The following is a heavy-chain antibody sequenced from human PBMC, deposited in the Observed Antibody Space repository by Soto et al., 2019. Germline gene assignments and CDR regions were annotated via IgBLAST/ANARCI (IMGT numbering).Heavy chain of an antibody. D-gene: IGHD1-26*01. J-gene: IGHJ4*02. CDR1: GGSVNSPNW. CDR2: MHHRGRT. CDR3: GRANTGGAPIDS. Sequence: QVQLQQSGPGLVKPSGTLSLTCAVSGGSVNSPNWWNWVRQPPGKGLEWIGEMHHRGRTNYNATLKRRLTLSEDKSKNELSLNPNSVTAADPAVYYCGRANTGGAPIDSWGQGTLVTVSS. V-gene: IGHV4-4*02.